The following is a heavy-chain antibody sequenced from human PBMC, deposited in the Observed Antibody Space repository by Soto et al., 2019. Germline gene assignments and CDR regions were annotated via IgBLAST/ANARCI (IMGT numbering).Heavy chain of an antibody. CDR2: INHSGST. V-gene: IGHV4-34*01. CDR3: ARVLVPAPYSSSSLRWFDP. CDR1: GGSFSGYY. J-gene: IGHJ5*02. Sequence: QVQLQQWGAGLLKPSETLSLTCAVYGGSFSGYYWSWIRQPPGKGLEWIGEINHSGSTNYNPSLKSRVTISVATSKNQFSLKLSSVTAADTAVYYCARVLVPAPYSSSSLRWFDPWGQGTLVTVSS. D-gene: IGHD6-6*01.